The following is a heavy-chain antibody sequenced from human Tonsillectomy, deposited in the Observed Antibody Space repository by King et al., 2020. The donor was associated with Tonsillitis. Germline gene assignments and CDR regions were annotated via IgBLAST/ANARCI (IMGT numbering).Heavy chain of an antibody. CDR3: AHKHIHNSGYDY. Sequence: TLKESGPTLVKATETLTLTCTFSGFSLSTSDLGVGWIRQPPGKALEWLALIYWNDDKRYCPSLRSRLAITKGTSRNQVVLTMTDVDPVDTATYYCAHKHIHNSGYDYWGQGTLVTVST. D-gene: IGHD3-22*01. CDR1: GFSLSTSDLG. CDR2: IYWNDDK. J-gene: IGHJ4*02. V-gene: IGHV2-5*01.